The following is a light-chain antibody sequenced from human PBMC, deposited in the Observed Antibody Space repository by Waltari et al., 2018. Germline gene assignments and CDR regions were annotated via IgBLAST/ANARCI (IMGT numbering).Light chain of an antibody. Sequence: EIVMPQSPATLSLSPGERATLPCRASQSGSSSYFPWYQQKPGQAPRLLIYGASTRATGIPARFSGSGSGTDFTLTISSLQPEDFAVYYCQQDYNLPRGTFGQGTKVEIK. V-gene: IGKV3D-7*01. CDR1: QSGSSSY. J-gene: IGKJ1*01. CDR3: QQDYNLPRGT. CDR2: GAS.